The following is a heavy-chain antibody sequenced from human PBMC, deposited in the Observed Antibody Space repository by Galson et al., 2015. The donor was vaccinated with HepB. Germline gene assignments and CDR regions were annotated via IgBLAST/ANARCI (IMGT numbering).Heavy chain of an antibody. CDR1: GFTFSWYW. V-gene: IGHV3-74*01. D-gene: IGHD6-13*01. J-gene: IGHJ4*02. CDR2: INSDGSYT. Sequence: SLRLSCAASGFTFSWYWMHWVRQVPGKGLVWVARINSDGSYTTYAGSVKGRFTISRDNAKNTLYLQMNSPRAEDTALYYCARTRGAAAGIFDYWGQGTLVTVSS. CDR3: ARTRGAAAGIFDY.